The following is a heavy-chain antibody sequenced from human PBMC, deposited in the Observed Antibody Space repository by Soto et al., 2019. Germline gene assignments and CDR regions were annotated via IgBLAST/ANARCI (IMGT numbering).Heavy chain of an antibody. D-gene: IGHD3-22*01. CDR2: IIPILGIA. V-gene: IGHV1-69*04. CDR1: GGTFSSYT. CDR3: ARDLIRDYYYDSSGYYYGYFDY. Sequence: SVKVSCKASGGTFSSYTISWVRQAPGQGLEWMGRIIPILGIANYAQKFQGRVTITADKSTSTAYMELSSLRSEDTAVYYCARDLIRDYYYDSSGYYYGYFDYWGQGTLVTVSS. J-gene: IGHJ4*02.